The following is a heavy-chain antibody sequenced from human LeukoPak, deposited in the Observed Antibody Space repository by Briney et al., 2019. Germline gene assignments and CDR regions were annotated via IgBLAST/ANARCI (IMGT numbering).Heavy chain of an antibody. CDR2: IIPIFGTA. Sequence: SVKVSCKASGGTFSSYAISWVRQAPGQGLEWMGGIIPIFGTANYAQKFQGRVTITADESTSTAYMELGSLRSEDTAVYYCAREVDDYGGNSFDYWGQGTLVTVSS. CDR3: AREVDDYGGNSFDY. D-gene: IGHD4-23*01. J-gene: IGHJ4*02. CDR1: GGTFSSYA. V-gene: IGHV1-69*13.